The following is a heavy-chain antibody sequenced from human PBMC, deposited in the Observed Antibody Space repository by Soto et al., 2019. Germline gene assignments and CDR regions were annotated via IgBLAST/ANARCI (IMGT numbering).Heavy chain of an antibody. Sequence: EVQLVESGGGLVQPGGSLRLSCAASGFTFSDHYMDWVRQAPGKGLEWVGRTRNKANSYTTEYAASVKGRFTISRDDSKISMYLKMNSLKTEDTAVYYCARGDSYGDAFDIWGQGTMVTVSS. V-gene: IGHV3-72*01. CDR2: TRNKANSYTT. CDR1: GFTFSDHY. D-gene: IGHD5-18*01. CDR3: ARGDSYGDAFDI. J-gene: IGHJ3*02.